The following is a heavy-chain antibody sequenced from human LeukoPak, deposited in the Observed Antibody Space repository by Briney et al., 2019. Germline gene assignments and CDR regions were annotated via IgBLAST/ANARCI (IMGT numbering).Heavy chain of an antibody. CDR3: ARVYDFWSGYNLD. V-gene: IGHV1-8*03. CDR1: GYTFTSYD. J-gene: IGHJ4*02. D-gene: IGHD3-3*01. CDR2: MNPNSGNT. Sequence: ASVKVSCKASGYTFTSYDINWVRQATGHGLEWMGWMNPNSGNTGYAQKFQGRVTITRNTSISTAYMELSSLRSEDTAVYYCARVYDFWSGYNLDWGQGTLVTVSS.